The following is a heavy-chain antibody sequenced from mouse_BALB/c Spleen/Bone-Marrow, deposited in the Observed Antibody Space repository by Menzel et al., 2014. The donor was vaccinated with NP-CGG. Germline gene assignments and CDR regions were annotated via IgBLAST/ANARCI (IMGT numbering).Heavy chain of an antibody. D-gene: IGHD2-1*01. V-gene: IGHV14-3*02. J-gene: IGHJ3*01. CDR3: ARNGNYGAWFAY. CDR1: GFNIKDTY. Sequence: VQLKQSGAELVKPGASVKLSCTASGFNIKDTYMPWVKQRPEQGLEWIGRIDPANGNTKYDPKFQGKATITADTSSNTAYLQLSSLTSEDTAVYYCARNGNYGAWFAYWGQGTLVTVSA. CDR2: IDPANGNT.